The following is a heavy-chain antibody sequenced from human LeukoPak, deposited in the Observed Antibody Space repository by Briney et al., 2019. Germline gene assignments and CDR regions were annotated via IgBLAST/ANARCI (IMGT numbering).Heavy chain of an antibody. J-gene: IGHJ4*02. Sequence: GASVKVSCKASGYTFTTYGISWVRQAPGQGLEWMGWISAYTGNTNYAQNLQGRVTMTTDTSTTTAYMELRSLTSDDTAVYYCARRIVGATGSDYWGQGTLVTVSS. CDR1: GYTFTTYG. V-gene: IGHV1-18*01. D-gene: IGHD1-26*01. CDR3: ARRIVGATGSDY. CDR2: ISAYTGNT.